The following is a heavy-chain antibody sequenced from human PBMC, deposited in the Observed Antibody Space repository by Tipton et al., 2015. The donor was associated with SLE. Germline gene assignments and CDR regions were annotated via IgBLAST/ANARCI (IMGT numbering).Heavy chain of an antibody. Sequence: TLSLTCAVYGGSFSGYSWTWIRQPPGKGLEWIGEINHSGSTNYNPSLKSRVTISVDTSKNQFSLKLSSVTAANTAVYYCASRGAAAAPGWYFDLWGRGTLVTVSS. D-gene: IGHD6-13*01. V-gene: IGHV4-34*01. CDR2: INHSGST. J-gene: IGHJ2*01. CDR1: GGSFSGYS. CDR3: ASRGAAAAPGWYFDL.